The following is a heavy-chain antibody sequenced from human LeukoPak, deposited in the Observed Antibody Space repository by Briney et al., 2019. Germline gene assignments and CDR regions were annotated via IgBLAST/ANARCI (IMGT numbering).Heavy chain of an antibody. CDR2: IYTSGNT. CDR3: ARAGQYGSGSYYFDY. J-gene: IGHJ4*02. V-gene: IGHV4-4*07. D-gene: IGHD3-10*01. Sequence: SETLSLTCTVSGGSRSSYYWSWIRQPAGKGLEWIGRIYTSGNTNYNPSLKSRVTMSVDTSKNQFSLKLSSVTAADTAVYYCARAGQYGSGSYYFDYWGQGTLVTVSS. CDR1: GGSRSSYY.